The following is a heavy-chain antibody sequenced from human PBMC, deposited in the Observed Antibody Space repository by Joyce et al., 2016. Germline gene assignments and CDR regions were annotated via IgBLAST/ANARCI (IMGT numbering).Heavy chain of an antibody. CDR3: ARQANSGSYYGDWFDP. Sequence: EVQLVQSGAEVKKPGKSLKISCKASGYSFTNYWIGWVRQMPGKCLEWMGIIYPGDSSTRYSPSFQGQVTISADKSISTAYLQWSSLKASDTAMYYCARQANSGSYYGDWFDPWGQGTLVTVSS. V-gene: IGHV5-51*01. CDR1: GYSFTNYW. J-gene: IGHJ5*02. D-gene: IGHD1-26*01. CDR2: IYPGDSST.